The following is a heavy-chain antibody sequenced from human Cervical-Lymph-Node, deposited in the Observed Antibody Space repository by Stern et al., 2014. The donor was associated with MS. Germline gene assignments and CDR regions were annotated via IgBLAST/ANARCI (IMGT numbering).Heavy chain of an antibody. CDR3: AREGGRVTSGGTHHFDY. J-gene: IGHJ4*02. Sequence: QVQLVESGPGLVKPSQTLSLTCTVSGDSISSGGYYWNWIRQHPGKGLECIGYIHYSGRTYYNPSLKSRATISVDTSKNQFSLKLSSVTAADTAVYYCAREGGRVTSGGTHHFDYWGQGILVTVSS. D-gene: IGHD2-2*01. CDR2: IHYSGRT. V-gene: IGHV4-31*03. CDR1: GDSISSGGYY.